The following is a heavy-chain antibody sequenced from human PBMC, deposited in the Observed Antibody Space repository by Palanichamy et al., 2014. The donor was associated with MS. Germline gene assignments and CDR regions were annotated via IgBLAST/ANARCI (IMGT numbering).Heavy chain of an antibody. CDR3: ARQFSF. CDR1: GGSISSNNYY. J-gene: IGHJ4*02. CDR2: ISGSGST. Sequence: QLQLQESGPGLVKPSETLSLTCTVSGGSISSNNYYWGWIRQPPGKGLEWIGSISGSGSTSYNPSLKSRVTIYADTSENRFSLKLSYVTAADTAVYFCARQFSFWGQGTLVTVSA. V-gene: IGHV4-39*01. D-gene: IGHD3-16*02.